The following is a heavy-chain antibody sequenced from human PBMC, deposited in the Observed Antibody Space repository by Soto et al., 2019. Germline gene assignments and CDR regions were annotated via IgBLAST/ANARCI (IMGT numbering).Heavy chain of an antibody. CDR1: GFTFSSYG. Sequence: GGSLRLSCAASGFTFSSYGMHWVRQAPGKGLEWVAVISYDGSNKYYADSVKGRFTISRDNSKNTLYLQMNSLRAEDTAVYYCAKDYYDSSGHRIFDYWGQGTLVT. CDR3: AKDYYDSSGHRIFDY. V-gene: IGHV3-30*18. D-gene: IGHD3-22*01. CDR2: ISYDGSNK. J-gene: IGHJ4*02.